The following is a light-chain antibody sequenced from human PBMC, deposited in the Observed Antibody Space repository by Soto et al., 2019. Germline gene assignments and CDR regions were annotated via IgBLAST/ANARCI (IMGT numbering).Light chain of an antibody. CDR3: SSFTDSNTLL. CDR1: SSDVDCYPY. J-gene: IGLJ3*02. CDR2: DVT. V-gene: IGLV2-14*03. Sequence: QSALTQPASVSGSPGQSINISCTGTSSDVDCYPYVSWHQQHSGKAPKLMIYDVTSRPSGVSNRFSGSKSGNTASLTISGLQAEDEADYYCSSFTDSNTLLFGGGTKLTVL.